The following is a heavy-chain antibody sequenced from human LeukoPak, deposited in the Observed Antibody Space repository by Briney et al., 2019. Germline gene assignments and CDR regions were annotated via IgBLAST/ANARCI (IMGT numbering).Heavy chain of an antibody. Sequence: SETLSLTCTVSGGSISSYYWSWIRQPPGKGLEWIGYIYYSGSTNYNPSLKSRVTISVDTSKNQFSLKLSSVTAADTAVYYCARDVRYYDSSGYIVWGQGTLVTVSS. CDR1: GGSISSYY. CDR3: ARDVRYYDSSGYIV. CDR2: IYYSGST. D-gene: IGHD3-22*01. J-gene: IGHJ4*02. V-gene: IGHV4-59*12.